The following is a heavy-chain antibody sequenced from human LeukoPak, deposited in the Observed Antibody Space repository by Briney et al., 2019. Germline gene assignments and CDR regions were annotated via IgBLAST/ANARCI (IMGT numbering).Heavy chain of an antibody. CDR1: GGSISSSSYY. CDR3: ARHVSMNRFDAFDI. J-gene: IGHJ3*02. CDR2: IYYSGST. Sequence: SETLSLTCTVSGGSISSSSYYWGWIRQPPGKGLEWIGSIYYSGSTYYNPSLKSRVTISVDTSKNQFFLKLSSVTAADTAVYYCARHVSMNRFDAFDIWGQGTMVTVSS. V-gene: IGHV4-39*01. D-gene: IGHD3-16*02.